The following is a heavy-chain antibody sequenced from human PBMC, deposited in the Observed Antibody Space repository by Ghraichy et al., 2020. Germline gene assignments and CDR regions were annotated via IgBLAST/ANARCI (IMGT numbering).Heavy chain of an antibody. Sequence: ASVKVSCKASGYTFTGYYMHCVRQAPGQGLEWMGWINPNSGGTNYAQKFQGRVTMTRDTSISTAYMELSRLRSDDTAVYYCARDPATIVAPDYFDYWGQGTLVTVSS. J-gene: IGHJ4*02. CDR3: ARDPATIVAPDYFDY. V-gene: IGHV1-2*02. CDR1: GYTFTGYY. CDR2: INPNSGGT. D-gene: IGHD5-12*01.